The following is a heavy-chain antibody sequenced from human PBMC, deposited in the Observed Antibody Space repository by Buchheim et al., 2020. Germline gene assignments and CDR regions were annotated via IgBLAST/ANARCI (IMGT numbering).Heavy chain of an antibody. D-gene: IGHD3-10*01. V-gene: IGHV4-34*01. CDR2: INDSGSS. CDR3: AREFQAHYSGSGSPYEY. Sequence: QVQLQQWGAGLLKPSETLSLTCGIYGDSFSSYYWNWIRQPPGKGLEWIGEINDSGSSNYNPSLKSRVTISVDTSKNQFSLKLSSVTAADTAVYYCAREFQAHYSGSGSPYEYWGQGTL. J-gene: IGHJ4*02. CDR1: GDSFSSYY.